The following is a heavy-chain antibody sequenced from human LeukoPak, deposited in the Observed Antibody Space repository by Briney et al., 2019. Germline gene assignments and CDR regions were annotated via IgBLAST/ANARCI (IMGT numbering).Heavy chain of an antibody. D-gene: IGHD3-3*01. V-gene: IGHV3-23*01. CDR3: ATSHPPITIFGVVTPRYFQH. CDR2: IIGGGGNT. J-gene: IGHJ1*01. Sequence: GGSLRLSCAASGFTFTSSAMNWVRQAPGKGLEWVSAIIGGGGNTNYADSVKGRFTISRDNSKNTLYLQMNSLRAEDTAVYYCATSHPPITIFGVVTPRYFQHWGQGTLVTVSS. CDR1: GFTFTSSA.